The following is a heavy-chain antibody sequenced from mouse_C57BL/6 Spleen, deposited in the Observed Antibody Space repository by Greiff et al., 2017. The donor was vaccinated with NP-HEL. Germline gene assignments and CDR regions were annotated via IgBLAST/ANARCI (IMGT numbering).Heavy chain of an antibody. CDR2: ISSGGSYT. Sequence: EVKLMESGGDLVKPGGSLKLSCAASGFTFSSYGMSWVRQTPDKRLEWVATISSGGSYTYYPDSVKGRFTISRDNAKNTLYLQMSSLKSEDTAMYYCATTVAYFDVWGTGTTVTVSS. V-gene: IGHV5-6*01. D-gene: IGHD1-1*01. J-gene: IGHJ1*03. CDR3: ATTVAYFDV. CDR1: GFTFSSYG.